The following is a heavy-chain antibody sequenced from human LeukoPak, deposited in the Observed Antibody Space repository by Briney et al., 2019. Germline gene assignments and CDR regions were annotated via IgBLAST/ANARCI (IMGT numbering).Heavy chain of an antibody. J-gene: IGHJ4*02. V-gene: IGHV4-34*01. D-gene: IGHD3-16*02. CDR1: SGSFSGYY. Sequence: PSETLSLTCAVYSGSFSGYYWSWIRQPPGKGLEWIGEINHSGSTNYNPSLKSRVTISVDTSKNQFSLKLSSVTAADTAVYYCARVRHLLGKLSLRFDYWGQGTLVTVSS. CDR2: INHSGST. CDR3: ARVRHLLGKLSLRFDY.